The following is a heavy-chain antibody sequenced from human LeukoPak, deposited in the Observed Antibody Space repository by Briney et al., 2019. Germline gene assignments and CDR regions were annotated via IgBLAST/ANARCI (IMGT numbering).Heavy chain of an antibody. J-gene: IGHJ5*02. CDR3: ARGPSGRYQNNNWLDP. V-gene: IGHV1-2*02. D-gene: IGHD3-9*01. Sequence: ASVKVSCKASGYTFTGYYMHWVRQAPGQGLEWMGWINPNSGGTNYAQKFQGRVTMTRDTSISTAYMELSRLRSDDTAVYYCARGPSGRYQNNNWLDPWGQGTLVTVSS. CDR1: GYTFTGYY. CDR2: INPNSGGT.